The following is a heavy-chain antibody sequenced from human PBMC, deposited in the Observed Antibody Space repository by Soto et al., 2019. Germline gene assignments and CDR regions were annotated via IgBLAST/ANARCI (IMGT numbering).Heavy chain of an antibody. CDR1: GFTFSDYY. CDR2: ISSSGSTI. CDR3: ARGGGYCSGGSCYSGNYYYYYMDV. J-gene: IGHJ6*03. V-gene: IGHV3-11*01. Sequence: QVQLVESGGGLVKPGGSLRLSCAASGFTFSDYYMSWIRQAPGKGLEWVSYISSSGSTIYYADSVKGRFTISRDNAKNSLYLQMNSLRAEDTAVYYCARGGGYCSGGSCYSGNYYYYYMDVWGKGTTDTVSS. D-gene: IGHD2-15*01.